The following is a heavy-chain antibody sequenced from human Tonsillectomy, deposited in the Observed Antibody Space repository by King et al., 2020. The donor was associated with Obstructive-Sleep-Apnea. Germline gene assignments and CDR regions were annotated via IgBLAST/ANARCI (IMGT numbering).Heavy chain of an antibody. V-gene: IGHV4-39*01. Sequence: QLQESGPGLVKPSETLSLTCTVSGGSISSSSHYWGWIRQPPGKGLEWIGSIYYSGSTYYNPSLKSRVTISVDTSKSHFSLKQSFLLAVDTAVYYCARHGGFTQGLPVDYWGQGTLVTVSS. J-gene: IGHJ4*02. CDR1: GGSISSSSHY. CDR3: ARHGGFTQGLPVDY. CDR2: IYYSGST. D-gene: IGHD3-16*01.